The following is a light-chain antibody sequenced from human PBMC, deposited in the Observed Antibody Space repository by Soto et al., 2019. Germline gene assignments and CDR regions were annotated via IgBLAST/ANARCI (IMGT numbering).Light chain of an antibody. CDR1: SSDVGAFNY. J-gene: IGLJ1*01. Sequence: QSALTQPASVSGSPGQSISISCIGTSSDVGAFNYVSWYQHHPGKAPQLIIYDVTNRPSGVSNRFSASKSGNTASLTISGLQAQDEAYYYCSSYTTRNTEVFGTGTKVTVL. CDR3: SSYTTRNTEV. V-gene: IGLV2-14*03. CDR2: DVT.